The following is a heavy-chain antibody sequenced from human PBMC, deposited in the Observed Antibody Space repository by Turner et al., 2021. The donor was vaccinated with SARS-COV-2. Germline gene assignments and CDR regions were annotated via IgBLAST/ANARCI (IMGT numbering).Heavy chain of an antibody. CDR2: ISSRTIFI. Sequence: EVQLVESGGGLVKPGGSLRPAGAASGFTFSSYSMNWVRQAPGRGLEWVSSISSRTIFIYYADSVKGRFTISRDNAKNSLYLQMNSLRAEDTAVYYCAREDDFWSGYQYYRMDVWGQGTTVTVSS. CDR3: AREDDFWSGYQYYRMDV. CDR1: GFTFSSYS. D-gene: IGHD3-3*01. V-gene: IGHV3-21*01. J-gene: IGHJ6*02.